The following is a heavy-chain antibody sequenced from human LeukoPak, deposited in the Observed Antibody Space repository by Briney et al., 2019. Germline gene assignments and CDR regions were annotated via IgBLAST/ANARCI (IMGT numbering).Heavy chain of an antibody. D-gene: IGHD3-22*01. Sequence: SVKVSCKASGGTFSSYAISWVRQAPGQGLEWMGGIIPIFGTSNYAQKFQGRVTITADESTSTAYMELSSLRSEDTAVYYCASDYYDSSGYYRDDAFDIWGQGTTVTVSS. CDR1: GGTFSSYA. CDR2: IIPIFGTS. V-gene: IGHV1-69*13. J-gene: IGHJ3*02. CDR3: ASDYYDSSGYYRDDAFDI.